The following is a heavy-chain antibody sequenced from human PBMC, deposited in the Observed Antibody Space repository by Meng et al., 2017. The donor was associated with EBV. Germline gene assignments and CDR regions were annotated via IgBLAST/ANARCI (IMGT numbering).Heavy chain of an antibody. CDR1: GYTFTGYY. CDR2: INPNSGGT. D-gene: IGHD6-13*01. CDR3: AKGADLAAAGTFWFDP. V-gene: IGHV1-2*06. Sequence: QVQLVQSGAEVKKPGASVKVSCKASGYTFTGYYMHWVRQAPGQGLEWMGRINPNSGGTNYAQKFQGRVTMTRETSISTAYMELSRLRSDDTAVYYCAKGADLAAAGTFWFDPWGRGTLVTVSS. J-gene: IGHJ5*02.